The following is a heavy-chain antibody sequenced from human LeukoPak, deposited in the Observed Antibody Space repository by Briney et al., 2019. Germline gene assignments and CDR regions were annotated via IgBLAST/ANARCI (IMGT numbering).Heavy chain of an antibody. J-gene: IGHJ3*02. V-gene: IGHV4-59*08. CDR1: GGSISSYY. CDR2: IYYSGST. D-gene: IGHD3-3*01. Sequence: ASETLSLTCTVSGGSISSYYWSWIRQPPGKGLEWIGYIYYSGSTNYNPSLKSRVTISVDTSKNQFSLKLSSVTAADTAVYYCASLHYGFWSGKFDAFDIWGQGTMVTVSS. CDR3: ASLHYGFWSGKFDAFDI.